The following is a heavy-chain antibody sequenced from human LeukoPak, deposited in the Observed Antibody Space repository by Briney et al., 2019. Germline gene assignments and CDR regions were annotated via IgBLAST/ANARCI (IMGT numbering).Heavy chain of an antibody. V-gene: IGHV4-34*01. CDR3: ARAGGPRYSSSWYNWFDP. J-gene: IGHJ5*02. CDR1: GGSISSYY. D-gene: IGHD6-13*01. Sequence: PSETLSLTCTVSGGSISSYYWSWIRQPPGKGLEWIGEINHSGSTNYNPSLKSRVTISVDTSKNQFSLKLSSVTAADTAVYYCARAGGPRYSSSWYNWFDPWGQGTLVTVSS. CDR2: INHSGST.